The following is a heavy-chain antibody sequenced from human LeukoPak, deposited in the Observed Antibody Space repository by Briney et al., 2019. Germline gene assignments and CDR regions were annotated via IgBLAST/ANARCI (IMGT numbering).Heavy chain of an antibody. CDR1: GGSISSGGYY. CDR2: IYHSGST. CDR3: ARGRYGWLPFDY. J-gene: IGHJ4*02. V-gene: IGHV4-30-2*01. Sequence: SETLSLTCTVSGGSISSGGYYWSWIRQPPGKGLEWIGYIYHSGSTYYNPSLKSRVTISVDRSKNQFTLKLSSVTAADTAVYYCARGRYGWLPFDYWGQGTLVTVSS. D-gene: IGHD3-16*01.